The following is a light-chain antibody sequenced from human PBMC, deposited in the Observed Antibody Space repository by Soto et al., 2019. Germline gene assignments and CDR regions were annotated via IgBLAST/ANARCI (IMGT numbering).Light chain of an antibody. Sequence: DIPMTQSPSTLSASVGDRVTITCRASQSISSWLAWYRQKPGKAPKLLIYKASSLESGVPSRFSGSGSGTEFTLTISSLQPDDFATYYCQQYNSYSLTFGGGTKVEIK. CDR2: KAS. CDR3: QQYNSYSLT. J-gene: IGKJ4*01. V-gene: IGKV1-5*03. CDR1: QSISSW.